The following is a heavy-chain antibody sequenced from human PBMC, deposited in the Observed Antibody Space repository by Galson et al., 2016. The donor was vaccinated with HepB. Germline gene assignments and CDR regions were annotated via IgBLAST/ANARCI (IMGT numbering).Heavy chain of an antibody. Sequence: TLSLTCAVSGGSISSGGYSWTWIRQPPGKGLEWIGYLFHSGSTHYNPSLKSRVTISVDRSKNQFPLKLTSVTAADTAVYNCARVGYSSSYYPLDYWGQGTLFTVSS. V-gene: IGHV4-30-2*01. CDR1: GGSISSGGYS. CDR2: LFHSGST. CDR3: ARVGYSSSYYPLDY. J-gene: IGHJ4*02. D-gene: IGHD6-13*01.